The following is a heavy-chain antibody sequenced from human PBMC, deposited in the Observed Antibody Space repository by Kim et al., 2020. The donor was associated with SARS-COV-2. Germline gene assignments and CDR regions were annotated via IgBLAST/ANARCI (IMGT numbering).Heavy chain of an antibody. CDR3: AASHVDTAMVGSGLGLDYYGMDV. Sequence: SVKVSCKASGFTFTSSAMQWVRQARGQRLEWIGWIVVGSGNTNYAQKFQERVTITRDMSTSTAYMELSSLRSEDTAVYYCAASHVDTAMVGSGLGLDYYGMDVWGQGTTVTVSS. J-gene: IGHJ6*02. CDR1: GFTFTSSA. V-gene: IGHV1-58*02. D-gene: IGHD5-18*01. CDR2: IVVGSGNT.